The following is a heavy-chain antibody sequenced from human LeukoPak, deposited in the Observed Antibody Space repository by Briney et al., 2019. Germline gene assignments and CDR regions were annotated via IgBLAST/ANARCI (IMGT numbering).Heavy chain of an antibody. CDR2: INHSGST. CDR1: GGSFSGYY. CDR3: ARGRRYYYYYYMDV. J-gene: IGHJ6*03. Sequence: TSETLSLTCAVYGGSFSGYYWSWIRQPPRKGLEWIWEINHSGSTNYNPSLKSRVTISVDTSKNQFSLKLSSVTAADTAVYYCARGRRYYYYYYMDVWGKGTTVTVSS. V-gene: IGHV4-34*01.